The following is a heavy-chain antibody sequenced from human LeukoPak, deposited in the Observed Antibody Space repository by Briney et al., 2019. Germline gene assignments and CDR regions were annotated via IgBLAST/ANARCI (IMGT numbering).Heavy chain of an antibody. V-gene: IGHV4-4*07. D-gene: IGHD6-13*01. CDR3: ARSGGSSWYYYYYYMDV. Sequence: PSETLSLTCTVSGGSISSYYWSWIRQPAGKGLEWIGRIYTSGSTNYNPSLKSRVTMSVDTSKNQFSLKLSSVTAADTAVYYCARSGGSSWYYYYYYMDVWGKGTTVTISS. CDR1: GGSISSYY. J-gene: IGHJ6*03. CDR2: IYTSGST.